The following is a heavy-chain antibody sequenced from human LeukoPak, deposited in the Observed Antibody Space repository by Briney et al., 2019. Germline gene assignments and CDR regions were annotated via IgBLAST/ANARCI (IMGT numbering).Heavy chain of an antibody. CDR1: GGSISTSY. D-gene: IGHD3-22*01. V-gene: IGHV4-59*08. J-gene: IGHJ3*02. Sequence: PSETLSLTCTVSGGSISTSYWNWIRQPPGKGLEWIGYIYYSGSTNYNPSLKSRVTISVDTSKNQFSLKLSSVTAADTAVYYCARHFAGDSSGYLDAFDIWGQGTMVTVSS. CDR3: ARHFAGDSSGYLDAFDI. CDR2: IYYSGST.